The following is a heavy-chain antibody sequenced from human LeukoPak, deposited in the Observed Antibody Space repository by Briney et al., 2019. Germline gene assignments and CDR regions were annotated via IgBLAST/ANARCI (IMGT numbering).Heavy chain of an antibody. D-gene: IGHD5-24*01. J-gene: IGHJ3*02. CDR2: IYQSGST. CDR3: ARRRSPSETGAFDI. CDR1: GYSISSGYY. Sequence: PSETLSLTCTVSGYSISSGYYWGWIRQSPGKGLEWIGTIYQSGSTYYNPSLKSRVTISVDTSKNQFSLKLSFVTAADTAVYYCARRRSPSETGAFDIWGQGTMVTVSS. V-gene: IGHV4-38-2*02.